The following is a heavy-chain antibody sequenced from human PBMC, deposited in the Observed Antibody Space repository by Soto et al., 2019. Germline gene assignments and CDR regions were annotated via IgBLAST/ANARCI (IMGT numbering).Heavy chain of an antibody. CDR2: ISYDGSNK. CDR1: GFTFSSCA. CDR3: ARQPPDKPNAFDI. J-gene: IGHJ3*02. Sequence: GGSLRLSCAASGFTFSSCAMHWVRQAPGKGLEWVALISYDGSNKYYADSVKGRFTISRDNSKNTLYLQMNSLRAEDTAVYYCARQPPDKPNAFDIWGQGTMVTVSS. V-gene: IGHV3-30-3*01.